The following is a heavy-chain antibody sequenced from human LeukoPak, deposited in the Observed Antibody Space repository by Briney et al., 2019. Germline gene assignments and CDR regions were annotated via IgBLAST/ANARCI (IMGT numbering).Heavy chain of an antibody. CDR3: AKDLKWFGELLSSGFDY. D-gene: IGHD3-10*01. Sequence: GGSLRLSCAASGFTFSSYGMHWVRQAPGKGLEWVAFIRYDGSNKYYADSVKGRFTISRDNSKNTLYLQINSLRAEDTAVYYCAKDLKWFGELLSSGFDYWGQGTLVTVSS. J-gene: IGHJ4*02. CDR2: IRYDGSNK. CDR1: GFTFSSYG. V-gene: IGHV3-30*02.